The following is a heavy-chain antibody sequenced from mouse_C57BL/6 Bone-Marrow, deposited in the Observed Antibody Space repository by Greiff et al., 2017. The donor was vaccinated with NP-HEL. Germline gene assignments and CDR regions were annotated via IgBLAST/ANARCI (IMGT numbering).Heavy chain of an antibody. Sequence: QVQLQQSGAELVKPGASVKLSCKASGYTFTSYWMQWVKQRPGQGLEWIGEIDPSDSYTNYNQKFKGKATLTVDTSSSTAYMQLSSLTSEDSAVYYCARGSSGYWFAYWGQGTLVTVSA. V-gene: IGHV1-50*01. CDR2: IDPSDSYT. CDR3: ARGSSGYWFAY. D-gene: IGHD3-2*02. J-gene: IGHJ3*01. CDR1: GYTFTSYW.